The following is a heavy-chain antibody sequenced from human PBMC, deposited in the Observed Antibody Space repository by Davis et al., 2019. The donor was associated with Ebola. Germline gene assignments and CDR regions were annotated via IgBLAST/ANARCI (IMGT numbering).Heavy chain of an antibody. J-gene: IGHJ3*02. CDR3: ARPSTSGQGNAFNI. CDR2: IYSGDSDT. Sequence: GESLKISCKGSGYSFTNYRIAWVRQMPGRGPEWMGIIYSGDSDTRYTPSFEGQVTISADKSISTAYLQWSILKASDTALYYCARPSTSGQGNAFNIWGQGTMVRVSS. V-gene: IGHV5-51*01. CDR1: GYSFTNYR. D-gene: IGHD2-8*01.